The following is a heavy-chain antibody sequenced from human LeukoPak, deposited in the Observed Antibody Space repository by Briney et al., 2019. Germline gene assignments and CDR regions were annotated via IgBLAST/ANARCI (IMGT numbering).Heavy chain of an antibody. V-gene: IGHV4-4*02. CDR3: SRENGAFSPFGY. CDR1: GGSISNTNW. CDR2: ISLTGLT. D-gene: IGHD2-8*01. Sequence: PSRTLSLTCGVSGGSISNTNWWSWVRQPPGQGLEWIGEISLTGLTHYNPSLESRVTVSLDESKNQLSLNLTSVTAADTAVYYCSRENGAFSPFGYWGQGTLVTVLS. J-gene: IGHJ4*02.